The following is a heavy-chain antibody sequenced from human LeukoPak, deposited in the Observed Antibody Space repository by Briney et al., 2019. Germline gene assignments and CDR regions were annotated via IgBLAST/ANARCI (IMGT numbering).Heavy chain of an antibody. CDR1: GYTFTGYY. D-gene: IGHD3-3*01. CDR2: INPNSGGT. Sequence: ASVKVSCKASGYTFTGYYMHWVRQAPGQGLEWMGWINPNSGGTNYAQKFQGRVTMTRDTSISTAYMELSRLRSDDTAVYYCARRYDFWSGYYKGPMYYFDYWVQGTLVTVAS. J-gene: IGHJ4*02. V-gene: IGHV1-2*02. CDR3: ARRYDFWSGYYKGPMYYFDY.